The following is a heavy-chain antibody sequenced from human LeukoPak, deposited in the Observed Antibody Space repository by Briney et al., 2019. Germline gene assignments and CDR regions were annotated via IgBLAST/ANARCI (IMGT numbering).Heavy chain of an antibody. Sequence: ASVKVSCKASGYTFTSYGISWVRQAPGQGLEWMGWISAYSGNTNYTQNLQGRVTMTTDTSTSTAYMELRSLRSDDTAVYYCARGFSGSYYGGVAYWGQGTLVTVSS. V-gene: IGHV1-18*01. D-gene: IGHD1-26*01. CDR2: ISAYSGNT. J-gene: IGHJ4*02. CDR3: ARGFSGSYYGGVAY. CDR1: GYTFTSYG.